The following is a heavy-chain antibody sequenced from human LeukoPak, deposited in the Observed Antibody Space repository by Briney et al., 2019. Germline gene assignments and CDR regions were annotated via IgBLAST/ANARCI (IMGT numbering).Heavy chain of an antibody. V-gene: IGHV3-48*03. CDR2: ISSSGSTI. Sequence: GGSLRLSXAASGLTFNSYEMNWVGQAPGKGLEWVSYISSSGSTIYYADSVKGRFTISRDNAKNSLYLRMNSLRVEDTAVYYCAIDGWIQLWLSGFDYWGQGTLVTVSS. J-gene: IGHJ4*02. CDR1: GLTFNSYE. CDR3: AIDGWIQLWLSGFDY. D-gene: IGHD5-18*01.